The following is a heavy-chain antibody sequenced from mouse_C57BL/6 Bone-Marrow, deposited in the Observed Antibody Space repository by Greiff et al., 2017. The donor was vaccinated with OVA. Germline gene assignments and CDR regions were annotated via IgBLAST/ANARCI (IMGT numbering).Heavy chain of an antibody. V-gene: IGHV1-26*01. CDR3: ARGGHSSGPAMDY. CDR2: INPNNGGT. J-gene: IGHJ4*01. D-gene: IGHD3-2*02. Sequence: EVQLQQSGPELVKPGASVKISCKASGYTFTDYYMNWVKQSHGKSLEWIGDINPNNGGTSYNQKFKGKATLTVDKSSSTAYMELRSLTSEDSAVYYCARGGHSSGPAMDYWGQGTSVTVSS. CDR1: GYTFTDYY.